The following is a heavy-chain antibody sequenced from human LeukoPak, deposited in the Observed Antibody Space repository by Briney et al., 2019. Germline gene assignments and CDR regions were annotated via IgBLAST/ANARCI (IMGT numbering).Heavy chain of an antibody. J-gene: IGHJ5*02. CDR2: VYYSGST. D-gene: IGHD2-2*01. Sequence: SETLSLTCTVSGGSISSGGYYWSWIRQHPGRGLEWIGYVYYSGSTYYNPSLKSRVTISVDTSKNQFSLELSSVTAADTAVYYCASQGVIVVVPAAPNWFDPWGQGTLVTVSS. CDR1: GGSISSGGYY. CDR3: ASQGVIVVVPAAPNWFDP. V-gene: IGHV4-31*03.